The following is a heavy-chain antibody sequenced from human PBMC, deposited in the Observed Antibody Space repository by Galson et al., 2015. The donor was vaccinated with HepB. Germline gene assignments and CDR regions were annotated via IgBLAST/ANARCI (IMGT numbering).Heavy chain of an antibody. CDR1: GGTFSSYT. Sequence: SVKVSCKASGGTFSSYTISWVRQAPGQGLEWMGRIIPILGIANYAQKFQGRVTITADKSTSTAYMELSSLRSEDTAVYYCARDYDSSGSHRDTLLVPDAFDIWGQGTMVTVSS. J-gene: IGHJ3*02. D-gene: IGHD3-22*01. V-gene: IGHV1-69*04. CDR2: IIPILGIA. CDR3: ARDYDSSGSHRDTLLVPDAFDI.